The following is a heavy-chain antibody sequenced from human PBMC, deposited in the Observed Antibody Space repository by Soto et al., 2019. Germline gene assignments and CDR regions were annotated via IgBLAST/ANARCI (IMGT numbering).Heavy chain of an antibody. D-gene: IGHD2-15*01. J-gene: IGHJ1*01. CDR2: IRGSGGST. CDR1: GLTFSSYA. CDR3: AKDRRECSGGSCYSAEYFHH. Sequence: GGSLRLSCAASGLTFSSYAMSWVRQAPGKGLEWVSAIRGSGGSTYYADSVKGRFTISRDNSKNTLYLQLNSLRAEDTAVYYCAKDRRECSGGSCYSAEYFHHWGQGTLVTVSS. V-gene: IGHV3-23*01.